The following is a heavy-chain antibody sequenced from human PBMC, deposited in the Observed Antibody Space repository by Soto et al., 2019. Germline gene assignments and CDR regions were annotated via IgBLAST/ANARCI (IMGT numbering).Heavy chain of an antibody. CDR1: GGSISSGGYY. D-gene: IGHD6-19*01. CDR3: ARGQWLAPTNFDY. V-gene: IGHV4-31*03. Sequence: QVQLQESGPGLVKPSQTLSLTCTVSGGSISSGGYYWRWIRQHPGKGLEWIGYIYYSGSTSYNPSLQSRVTISVETSKNQFSLKLSSVTAADTAVYYCARGQWLAPTNFDYWVQGPVATVS. J-gene: IGHJ4*02. CDR2: IYYSGST.